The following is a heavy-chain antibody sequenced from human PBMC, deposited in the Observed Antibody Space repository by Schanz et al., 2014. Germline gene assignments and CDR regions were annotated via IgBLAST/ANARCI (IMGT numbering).Heavy chain of an antibody. Sequence: QVQLVQSGAEVKKPGASVRVSCKVSGYAFTTYGISWVRQAPGQGLEWMGIINPSGGGTSYALRFQDRVTVTRDTSRSTVYMELSSLRSEDTAVYYCARGYGDSPTDFWGQGTLVTVSS. J-gene: IGHJ4*02. V-gene: IGHV1-46*01. CDR3: ARGYGDSPTDF. D-gene: IGHD4-17*01. CDR2: INPSGGGT. CDR1: GYAFTTYG.